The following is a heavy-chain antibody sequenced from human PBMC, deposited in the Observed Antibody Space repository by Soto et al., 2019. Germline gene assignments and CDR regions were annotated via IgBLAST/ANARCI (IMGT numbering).Heavy chain of an antibody. D-gene: IGHD3-16*02. Sequence: GGSLRLSCAASGFTFSSYSMNWVRQAPGKGLEWVSYISSSSSTIYYADSVKGRFTISRDNAKNSLYLQMNSLRDEDTAVYYCARDGDERLGELSVNDYWGQGTLVTVSS. V-gene: IGHV3-48*02. J-gene: IGHJ4*02. CDR1: GFTFSSYS. CDR3: ARDGDERLGELSVNDY. CDR2: ISSSSSTI.